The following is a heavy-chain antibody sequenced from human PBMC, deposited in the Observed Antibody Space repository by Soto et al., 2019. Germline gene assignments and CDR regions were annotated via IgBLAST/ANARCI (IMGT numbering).Heavy chain of an antibody. J-gene: IGHJ4*02. CDR2: IGTAGDT. CDR1: GFTFSSYD. CDR3: ARGITMVRGVILDYFDY. V-gene: IGHV3-13*04. Sequence: EVQLVESGGGLVQPGGSLRLSCAASGFTFSSYDMHWVRQATGKGLEWVSGIGTAGDTYYPGSVKGRFTISRENAKNSLYLQMNSLIAGDTAVYYCARGITMVRGVILDYFDYWGQGTLVTVSS. D-gene: IGHD3-10*01.